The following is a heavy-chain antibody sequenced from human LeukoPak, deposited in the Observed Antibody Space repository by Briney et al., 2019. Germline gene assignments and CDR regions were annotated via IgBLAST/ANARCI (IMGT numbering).Heavy chain of an antibody. D-gene: IGHD3-10*01. Sequence: GGSLRLSCAASGFTFSSYAMHWVRQAPGKGLEWVAVISYDGSNKYYADSVKGRFTISRDNSKNTLYLQMNSLRAEDTAVYWAYGSGSPFDYWGQGTLVTVSS. CDR2: ISYDGSNK. J-gene: IGHJ4*02. CDR1: GFTFSSYA. V-gene: IGHV3-30-3*01. CDR3: YGSGSPFDY.